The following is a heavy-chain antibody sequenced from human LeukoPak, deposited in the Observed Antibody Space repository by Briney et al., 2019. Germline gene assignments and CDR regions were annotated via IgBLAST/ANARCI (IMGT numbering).Heavy chain of an antibody. CDR1: GGSISSGDYY. V-gene: IGHV4-30-4*08. CDR3: ARGGPGYYYGSGSYYHAN. CDR2: IYYSGST. Sequence: PSQTLSLTCTVSGGSISSGDYYWSWIRQPPGKGLEWIGYIYYSGSTYYNPSLKSRVTISVDTSKNQFSLKLGSVTAADTAVYYCARGGPGYYYGSGSYYHANWGQGTLVTVSS. D-gene: IGHD3-10*01. J-gene: IGHJ4*02.